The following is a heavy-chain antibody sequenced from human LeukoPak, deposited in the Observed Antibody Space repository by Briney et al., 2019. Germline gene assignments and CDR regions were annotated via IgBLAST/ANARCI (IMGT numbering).Heavy chain of an antibody. J-gene: IGHJ4*02. Sequence: PSGTLSLTCAVSGGSISSYYWWSWVRQPPGKGLEWIGEIYHSGSTNYNPSLKSRVTISMDKSKNQFSLKLNSVTAADTAVYYCARVGDDYSNFFFDYWGQGTLVTVSS. CDR2: IYHSGST. CDR3: ARVGDDYSNFFFDY. CDR1: GGSISSYYW. D-gene: IGHD4-11*01. V-gene: IGHV4-4*02.